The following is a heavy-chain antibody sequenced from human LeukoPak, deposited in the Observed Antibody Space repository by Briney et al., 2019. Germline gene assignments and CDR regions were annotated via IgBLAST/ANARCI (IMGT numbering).Heavy chain of an antibody. CDR3: ARRSYYDTSGYYNY. J-gene: IGHJ4*02. CDR2: IYDSGST. D-gene: IGHD3-22*01. V-gene: IGHV4-61*01. CDR1: GGSVSSGSYY. Sequence: SETLSLTCTVSGGSVSSGSYYWSWIRQSPGKGLEWIGYIYDSGSTNYNPSLKSRVTISGDTSKNQFSLKLSSVTAADTAVYYCARRSYYDTSGYYNYWGQGTLVTVSS.